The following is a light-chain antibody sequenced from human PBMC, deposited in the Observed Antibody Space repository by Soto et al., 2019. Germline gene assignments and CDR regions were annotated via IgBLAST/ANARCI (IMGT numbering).Light chain of an antibody. CDR1: QSVSSSY. CDR3: QQQGSSPLFT. Sequence: EIVLTQSPGTLSLSPGERATLSCRASQSVSSSYLAWYQQKPGQAPRLLIYGASARATGIPDRFSGSGSGTAVTLTISRMQPEDFAVYYCQQQGSSPLFTFGPGTKVDIK. J-gene: IGKJ3*01. V-gene: IGKV3-20*01. CDR2: GAS.